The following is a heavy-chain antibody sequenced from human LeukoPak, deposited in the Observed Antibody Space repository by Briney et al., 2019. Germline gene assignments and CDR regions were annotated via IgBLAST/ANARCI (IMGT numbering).Heavy chain of an antibody. CDR1: GYTFTGYY. CDR3: ARGFRGYGDFYSDY. CDR2: VNPNSGVT. J-gene: IGHJ4*02. Sequence: ASVKVSCKASGYTFTGYYMHWVRQAPGQGLEWMGWVNPNSGVTNYAQKFQGRVTMTSDTSISTAYMELSRLTSDDTAVYYCARGFRGYGDFYSDYWGQGTLVTVSS. D-gene: IGHD4-17*01. V-gene: IGHV1-2*02.